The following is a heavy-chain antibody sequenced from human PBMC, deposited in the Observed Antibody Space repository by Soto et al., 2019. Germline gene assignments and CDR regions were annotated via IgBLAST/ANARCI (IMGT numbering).Heavy chain of an antibody. CDR1: GLTVSRSY. J-gene: IGHJ4*02. Sequence: EVQLVESGGGLIQPGGSLRVSCAASGLTVSRSYMSWVRQAPGKGLEWVSVIYSGGSTNYADSVKGRFTISRDNSKKTLYLQMNSLRVEDTAVYYCARDTYYYDSSGQPYWGQGTLVTVSS. D-gene: IGHD3-22*01. CDR2: IYSGGST. CDR3: ARDTYYYDSSGQPY. V-gene: IGHV3-53*01.